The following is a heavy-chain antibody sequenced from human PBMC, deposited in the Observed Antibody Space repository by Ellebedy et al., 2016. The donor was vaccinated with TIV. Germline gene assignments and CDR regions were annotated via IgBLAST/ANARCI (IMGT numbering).Heavy chain of an antibody. J-gene: IGHJ4*02. CDR3: ARHRSGELVLFDY. CDR1: GGSISSSSYY. D-gene: IGHD1-26*01. V-gene: IGHV4-39*01. CDR2: IYYSGST. Sequence: SETLSLTCTVSGGSISSSSYYWGWIRQPPGKGLEWIGSIYYSGSTYYNPSLKSRVTISVDTSKNQFSLKLSSVTAADTAVYYCARHRSGELVLFDYWGQGTLVTVSS.